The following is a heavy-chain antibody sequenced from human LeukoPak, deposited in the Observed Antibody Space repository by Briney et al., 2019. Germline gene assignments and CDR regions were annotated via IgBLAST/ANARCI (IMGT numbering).Heavy chain of an antibody. V-gene: IGHV3-7*03. CDR1: GFTLSHYW. D-gene: IGHD5-12*01. CDR3: ARDSGRFYIDY. Sequence: GGSLRLSCAASGFTLSHYWMTWVRQAPGKGLEWVANIKQDGSEKYYVDSLKGRFTISRDNAKNSLYLQINSLRADDTAIYYCARDSGRFYIDYWGQGTLVTVSS. J-gene: IGHJ4*02. CDR2: IKQDGSEK.